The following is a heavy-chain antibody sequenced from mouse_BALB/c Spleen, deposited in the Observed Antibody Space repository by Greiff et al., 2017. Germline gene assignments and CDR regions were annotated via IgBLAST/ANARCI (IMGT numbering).Heavy chain of an antibody. J-gene: IGHJ4*01. CDR1: GFTFSSFG. Sequence: VESGGGLVQPGGSRKLSCAASGFTFSSFGMHWVRQAPEKGLEWVAYISSGSSTIYYADTVKGRFTISRDNPKNTLFLQMTSLRSEDTAMYYCARCGYEAMDYWGQGTSVTVSS. V-gene: IGHV5-17*02. CDR2: ISSGSSTI. CDR3: ARCGYEAMDY.